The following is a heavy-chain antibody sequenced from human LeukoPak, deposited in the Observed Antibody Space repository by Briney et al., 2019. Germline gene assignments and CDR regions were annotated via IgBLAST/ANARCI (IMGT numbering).Heavy chain of an antibody. D-gene: IGHD2-8*01. CDR3: AKDTQGVRGNFLFEY. CDR1: GFTFGHYA. V-gene: IGHV3-23*01. Sequence: PGGSLRLSCAASGFTFGHYAMSWVRQAPGKGLEWVAAISGDHATYDSNSLRGRFTISRDNSKSMLYLQMNGLRAEDSAVYYCAKDTQGVRGNFLFEYWGQGTLVTVSS. CDR2: ISGDHAT. J-gene: IGHJ4*02.